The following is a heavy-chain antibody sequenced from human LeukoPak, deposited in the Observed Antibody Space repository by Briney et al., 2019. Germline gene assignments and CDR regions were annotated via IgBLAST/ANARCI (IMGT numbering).Heavy chain of an antibody. V-gene: IGHV1-69*04. J-gene: IGHJ6*02. D-gene: IGHD2-2*01. CDR1: GGTFSSYA. Sequence: SVKVSCTASGGTFSSYAISWVRQAPGQGLEWMGRIIPILGIANYAQKFQGRVTITADKSTSTAYMELSSLRSEDTAVYYSARDARNPGYCSSTSCYYYGMDVWGQGTTVTVSS. CDR3: ARDARNPGYCSSTSCYYYGMDV. CDR2: IIPILGIA.